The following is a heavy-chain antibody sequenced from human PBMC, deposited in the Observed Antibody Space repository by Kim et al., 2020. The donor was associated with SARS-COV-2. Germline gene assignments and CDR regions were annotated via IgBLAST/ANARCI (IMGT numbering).Heavy chain of an antibody. CDR3: ARDLLVVVGATPH. V-gene: IGHV1-46*01. CDR2: INPSGGST. CDR1: GYTFTSYY. D-gene: IGHD2-15*01. Sequence: ASVKVSCKASGYTFTSYYMHWVRQAPGQGLEWMGIINPSGGSTSYAQKFQGRVTMTRYTSTSTVYMELSSLRSEDTAVYYCARDLLVVVGATPHWGQGTLVTVSS. J-gene: IGHJ1*01.